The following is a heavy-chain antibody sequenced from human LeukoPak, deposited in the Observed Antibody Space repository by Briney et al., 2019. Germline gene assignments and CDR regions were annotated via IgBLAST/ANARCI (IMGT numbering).Heavy chain of an antibody. CDR3: ASYSSSGAYFDY. V-gene: IGHV4-4*07. Sequence: SETLSLTCTVSGGSISSYYWSWIRQPAGKGLEWIGRIYASGSTNYNPSLKSRVTMSVEMSKNQFSLKLSSVTAADTAVYYCASYSSSGAYFDYWGQGTLVTVSS. J-gene: IGHJ4*02. D-gene: IGHD6-6*01. CDR1: GGSISSYY. CDR2: IYASGST.